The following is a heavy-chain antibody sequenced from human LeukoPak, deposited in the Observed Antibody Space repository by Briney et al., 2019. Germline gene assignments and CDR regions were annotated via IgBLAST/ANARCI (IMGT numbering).Heavy chain of an antibody. CDR2: INPDSGGA. V-gene: IGHV1-2*02. CDR3: ARAGSHRGGDYSFDY. CDR1: GFTGYY. D-gene: IGHD2-21*01. Sequence: ASVKVSCKASGFTGYYLHWVRQAPGQGLEWMGWINPDSGGANSAQNFQGRVTMTRDMSISTVYMELSSLRSDDTAVYYCARAGSHRGGDYSFDYWGQGTLVTVSS. J-gene: IGHJ4*02.